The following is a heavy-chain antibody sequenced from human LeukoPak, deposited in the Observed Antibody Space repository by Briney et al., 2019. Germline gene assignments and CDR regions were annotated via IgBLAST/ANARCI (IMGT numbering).Heavy chain of an antibody. J-gene: IGHJ4*02. CDR1: GGSFSGYY. V-gene: IGHV4-34*01. D-gene: IGHD6-13*01. Sequence: SETLSLTCAVYGGSFSGYYWSWIRQPPGKGLEWIGEINHSGSTNYNPSLKSRVTISVDTSKNQFSLKLSSVTAAGTAVYYCARHSRGYGYSSSYPDYWGQGTLVTVSS. CDR3: ARHSRGYGYSSSYPDY. CDR2: INHSGST.